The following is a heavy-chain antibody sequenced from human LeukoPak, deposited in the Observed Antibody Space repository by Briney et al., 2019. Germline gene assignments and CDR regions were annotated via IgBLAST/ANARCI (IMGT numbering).Heavy chain of an antibody. CDR3: ARGTYYYDSSGYYHS. J-gene: IGHJ4*02. CDR1: GFTFSRYW. V-gene: IGHV3-7*01. Sequence: PGGSLRLSCTASGFTFSRYWMSWVRQAPGKGLEWVANIEPDGGEKYYVDSVKGRFTISRDNAKNSLYLQMNSLRAEDTAVYYCARGTYYYDSSGYYHSWGQGTLVTVSS. CDR2: IEPDGGEK. D-gene: IGHD3-22*01.